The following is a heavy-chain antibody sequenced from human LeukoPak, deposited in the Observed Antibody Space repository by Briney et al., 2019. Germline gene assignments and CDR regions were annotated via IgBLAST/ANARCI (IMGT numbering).Heavy chain of an antibody. Sequence: SVKVSCKASGGTFSSYAISWVRQAPGQGLEWMGGIIPIFSTANYAQKFQGRVTITTDESTSTAYMELSSLRSEDTAVYYCARDSEDDSSGYYYGSFDYWGQGTLVTVSS. CDR1: GGTFSSYA. V-gene: IGHV1-69*05. D-gene: IGHD3-22*01. J-gene: IGHJ4*02. CDR2: IIPIFSTA. CDR3: ARDSEDDSSGYYYGSFDY.